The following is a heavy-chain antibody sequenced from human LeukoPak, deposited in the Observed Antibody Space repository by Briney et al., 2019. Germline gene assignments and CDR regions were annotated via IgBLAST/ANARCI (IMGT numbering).Heavy chain of an antibody. CDR2: ISSSSSYI. J-gene: IGHJ4*02. Sequence: GGSLRLSCAASGFTFSSYSMNWVRQAPAKGLEWVSSISSSSSYIYYADSVKGRFTISRDNAKNSLYLQMNSLRAEDTAVYYCAKSSPPPLRYWGQGTLVTVSS. CDR1: GFTFSSYS. V-gene: IGHV3-21*04. CDR3: AKSSPPPLRY.